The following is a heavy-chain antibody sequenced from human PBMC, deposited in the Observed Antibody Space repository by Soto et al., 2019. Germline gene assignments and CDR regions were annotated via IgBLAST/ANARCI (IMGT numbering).Heavy chain of an antibody. V-gene: IGHV4-34*01. CDR3: VSFFHPLRLFTFAPQHHGFDP. CDR2: INHSGST. CDR1: GGSFSGYS. Sequence: SETLSLTCAVYGGSFSGYSWSWIRQPPGKGLEWIGEINHSGSTSYNPSLKSRVTISADTSKNQFSLKLSSVTAADTAVYYCVSFFHPLRLFTFAPQHHGFDPGGKEPLVTVPP. D-gene: IGHD3-16*01. J-gene: IGHJ5*02.